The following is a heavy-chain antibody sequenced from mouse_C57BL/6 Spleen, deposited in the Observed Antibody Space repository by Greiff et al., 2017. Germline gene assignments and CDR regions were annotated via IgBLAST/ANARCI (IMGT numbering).Heavy chain of an antibody. V-gene: IGHV5-12*01. CDR2: ISNGGGST. CDR1: GFTFSDYY. CDR3: ARQSSYWYFDV. J-gene: IGHJ1*03. Sequence: EVQRVESGGGLVQPGGSLKLSCAASGFTFSDYYMYWVRQTPEKRLEWVAYISNGGGSTYYPDTVKGRFTISRDNAKNTLYLQMSRLKSEDTAMYYCARQSSYWYFDVWGTGTTVTVSS. D-gene: IGHD1-1*01.